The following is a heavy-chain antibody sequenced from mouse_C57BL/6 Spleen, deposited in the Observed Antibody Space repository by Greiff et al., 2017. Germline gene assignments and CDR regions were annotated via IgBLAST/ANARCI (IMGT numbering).Heavy chain of an antibody. D-gene: IGHD1-1*01. CDR1: GYTFTSYW. CDR2: INPSNGGT. Sequence: QVQLQQPGTELVKPGASVKLSCKASGYTFTSYWMHWVKQRPGQGLEWIGNINPSNGGTNYNEKFKTKATLTVDKSSSTDYMQLSSLTSEDSAVYYCARCPVLYGSSPSWFAYWGQGTLVTVSA. CDR3: ARCPVLYGSSPSWFAY. V-gene: IGHV1-53*01. J-gene: IGHJ3*01.